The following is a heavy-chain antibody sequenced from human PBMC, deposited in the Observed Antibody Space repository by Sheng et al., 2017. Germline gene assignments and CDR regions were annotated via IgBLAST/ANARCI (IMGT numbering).Heavy chain of an antibody. CDR1: GGSISRTDYS. J-gene: IGHJ3*02. V-gene: IGHV4-30-2*01. Sequence: QLQLQESGSGLVKPSQTLSLTCTVSGGSISRTDYSWSWIRQPPGKGLEWIGYIYHTGGTHYNPSLKSRVTIAVDKSKNQFSLKLTSVTAADTAVYYCAREIPYGSGRTAFDIWGQGTMVTVSS. D-gene: IGHD3-10*01. CDR3: AREIPYGSGRTAFDI. CDR2: IYHTGGT.